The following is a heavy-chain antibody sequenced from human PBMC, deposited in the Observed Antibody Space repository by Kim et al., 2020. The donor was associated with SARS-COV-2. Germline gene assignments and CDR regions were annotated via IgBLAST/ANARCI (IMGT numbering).Heavy chain of an antibody. J-gene: IGHJ4*02. CDR3: AKSDYPTYFDY. Sequence: TYYADSVKGRFTISRDNSKNTLYLQMNSLRAEDTAVYYCAKSDYPTYFDYWVQGTLVTVSS. V-gene: IGHV3-23*01. CDR2: T. D-gene: IGHD4-17*01.